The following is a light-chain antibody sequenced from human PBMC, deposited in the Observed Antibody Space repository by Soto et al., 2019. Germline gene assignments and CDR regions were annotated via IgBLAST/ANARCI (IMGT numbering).Light chain of an antibody. CDR1: QSVSSNY. Sequence: DIVLTQSPGTLSLSPGESATLPCRASQSVSSNYLAWYQQKPGQAPRLLIYGASTRATGVPDRFSGSGSGTDFTLTISRLEPEELAVYHCQQYGSLSWTFGQGTK. CDR2: GAS. V-gene: IGKV3-20*01. CDR3: QQYGSLSWT. J-gene: IGKJ1*01.